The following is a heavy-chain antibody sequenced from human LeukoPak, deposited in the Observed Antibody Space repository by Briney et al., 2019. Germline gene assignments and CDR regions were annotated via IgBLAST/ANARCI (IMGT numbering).Heavy chain of an antibody. J-gene: IGHJ4*02. CDR2: ISYEGSNQ. CDR1: GFTFSSHA. D-gene: IGHD2-21*02. V-gene: IGHV3-30*01. Sequence: GGSLRLACAATGFTFSSHAMHWARQAPGKGLEWVAVISYEGSNQYYADSVRGRFTISRDNSRNTLFLQTNSLRDEDTALYYCARDYRVGCTSDDCYPIDYWGQGTLVTVSS. CDR3: ARDYRVGCTSDDCYPIDY.